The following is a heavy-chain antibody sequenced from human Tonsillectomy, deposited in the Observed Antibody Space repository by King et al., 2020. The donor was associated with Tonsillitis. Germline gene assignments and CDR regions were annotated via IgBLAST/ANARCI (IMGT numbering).Heavy chain of an antibody. J-gene: IGHJ4*02. CDR1: GHTFSNYY. Sequence: LVQSGAEVKEPGASVKVSCQASGHTFSNYYVHWVRQAPGQGLEWMGVINPNVGSTTYAQMFQGRVSMTRDTSTSTVYMELRSLRSEDTAVYFCARVPPMVVGVGEFDHWGQGTLVTVSS. CDR2: INPNVGST. D-gene: IGHD3-10*01. V-gene: IGHV1-46*03. CDR3: ARVPPMVVGVGEFDH.